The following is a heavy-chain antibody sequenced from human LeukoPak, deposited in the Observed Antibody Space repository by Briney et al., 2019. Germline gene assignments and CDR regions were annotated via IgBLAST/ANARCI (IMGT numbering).Heavy chain of an antibody. D-gene: IGHD3-22*01. CDR2: ISSSSSYI. J-gene: IGHJ4*02. V-gene: IGHV3-21*01. CDR1: GFTVSSNY. CDR3: ARDSSNYDGSGYYPPSDY. Sequence: GGSLILSCADSGFTVSSNYMRWVRQAPGKGLEWVSSISSSSSYIYYAESVKGRFTISRDNAKNSLYLQMNSLRAEDTAVYYCARDSSNYDGSGYYPPSDYWGQGTLVTVSS.